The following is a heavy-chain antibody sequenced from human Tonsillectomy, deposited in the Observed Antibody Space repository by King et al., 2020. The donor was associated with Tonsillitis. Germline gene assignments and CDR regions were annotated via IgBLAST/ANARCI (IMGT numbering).Heavy chain of an antibody. J-gene: IGHJ4*02. CDR3: ARLLPEYSRSAGCFDY. CDR2: IYSSGST. Sequence: QLQESGPGLAKPSETLSLTCTVSGGSIRSHYWSRIRQPPGKGLEWIGYIYSSGSTNYNPSLKSRVTISVDTSKNQFSLKLSSVTAADTAVYYCARLLPEYSRSAGCFDYWGQGTLVTVSS. CDR1: GGSIRSHY. V-gene: IGHV4-59*08. D-gene: IGHD6-6*01.